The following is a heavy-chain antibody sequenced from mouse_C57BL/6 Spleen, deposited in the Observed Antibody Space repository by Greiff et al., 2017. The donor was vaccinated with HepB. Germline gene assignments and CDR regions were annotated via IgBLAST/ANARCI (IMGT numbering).Heavy chain of an antibody. CDR2: IWTGGGT. CDR1: GFSLTSYA. Sequence: VKLQESGPGLVAPSQSLSITCTVSGFSLTSYAISWVRQPPGKGLEWLGVIWTGGGTNYNSALKSRLSISKDNSKSQVFLKMNSLQTDDTARYYCASPSYYSNYFYYAMDYWGQGTSVTVSS. CDR3: ASPSYYSNYFYYAMDY. J-gene: IGHJ4*01. D-gene: IGHD2-5*01. V-gene: IGHV2-9-1*01.